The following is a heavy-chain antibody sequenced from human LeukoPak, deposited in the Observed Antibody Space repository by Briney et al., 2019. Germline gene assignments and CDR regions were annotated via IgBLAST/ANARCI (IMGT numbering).Heavy chain of an antibody. J-gene: IGHJ3*02. CDR2: INPSGGST. CDR1: GYTFTGYY. D-gene: IGHD6-19*01. CDR3: ARATGYSSGWYDAFDI. V-gene: IGHV1-46*01. Sequence: ASVKVSCKASGYTFTGYYMHWVRQAPGQGLEWMGIINPSGGSTSYAQKFQGRVTMTRDTSTSTVYMELSSLRSEDTAVYYCARATGYSSGWYDAFDIWGQGTMVTVSS.